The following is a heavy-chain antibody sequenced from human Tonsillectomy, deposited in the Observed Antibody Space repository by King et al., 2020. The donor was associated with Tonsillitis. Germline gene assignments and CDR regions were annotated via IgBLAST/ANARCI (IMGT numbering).Heavy chain of an antibody. J-gene: IGHJ5*02. CDR3: ARDWVS. Sequence: VQLVESGGGLVQPGGSLRLSCAASGFPVKTNYMSWVRQTPGKGLEWVANINQDGSVKKYMDSVKGRFTISRDDTKNSLYLQMNSLRADDTAVYYCARDWVSWGQGTLVSVSS. V-gene: IGHV3-7*03. D-gene: IGHD3-16*01. CDR2: INQDGSVK. CDR1: GFPVKTNY.